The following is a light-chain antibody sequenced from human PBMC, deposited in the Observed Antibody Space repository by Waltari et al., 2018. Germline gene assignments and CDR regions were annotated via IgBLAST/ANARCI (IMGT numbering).Light chain of an antibody. CDR1: QRVSRT. CDR3: QKYGTRPAT. J-gene: IGKJ1*01. Sequence: EIVLTQSPGTLSLSPGERATLSCRASQRVSRTLAWYPQKPVQAPRLLIYDAASRATGIPDRFSGSGSGTDFSLTISRLEPDDFAVYYCQKYGTRPATFGQGTKVEVK. V-gene: IGKV3-20*01. CDR2: DAA.